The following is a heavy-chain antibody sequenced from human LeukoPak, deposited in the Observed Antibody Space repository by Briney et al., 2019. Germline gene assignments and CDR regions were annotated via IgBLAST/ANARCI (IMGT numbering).Heavy chain of an antibody. CDR3: ARFRTLTTHFDY. D-gene: IGHD4-11*01. Sequence: SETLSLTCTVSGGSISSSGYYWGWIRQPPGKGLEWTGTIYYSGSTYYNPSLKSRVTISVDTSKNQFSLKLSSVTAADTAVYYCARFRTLTTHFDYWGQGTLVTVSS. V-gene: IGHV4-39*01. CDR1: GGSISSSGYY. J-gene: IGHJ4*02. CDR2: IYYSGST.